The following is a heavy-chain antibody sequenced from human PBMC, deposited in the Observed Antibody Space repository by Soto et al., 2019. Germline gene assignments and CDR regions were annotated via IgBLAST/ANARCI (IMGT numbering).Heavy chain of an antibody. V-gene: IGHV1-18*04. CDR2: ISAYNGNT. J-gene: IGHJ5*02. Sequence: ASVKVSCKASGYTFTSYGISWVRQAPGQGLEWMGWISAYNGNTNYAQKLQGRVTMTTDTSTSTAYMELRSLRSDDTAVYYCARGSRYCSSTSCYGWFDPWGQGTLVTFSS. D-gene: IGHD2-2*01. CDR3: ARGSRYCSSTSCYGWFDP. CDR1: GYTFTSYG.